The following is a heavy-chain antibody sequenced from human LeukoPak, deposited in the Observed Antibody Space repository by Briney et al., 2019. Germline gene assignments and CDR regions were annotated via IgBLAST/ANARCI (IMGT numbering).Heavy chain of an antibody. Sequence: SQTLSLTCTVSGGSISSGGYYWSWIRQPPGKGLEWIGYIYHSGSTYYNPSLKSRVTISVDRSKNQFSLKLSSVTAADTAVYYCAREGANGWFDPWGQGTLVTVSS. V-gene: IGHV4-30-2*01. CDR1: GGSISSGGYY. CDR3: AREGANGWFDP. D-gene: IGHD2-8*01. J-gene: IGHJ5*02. CDR2: IYHSGST.